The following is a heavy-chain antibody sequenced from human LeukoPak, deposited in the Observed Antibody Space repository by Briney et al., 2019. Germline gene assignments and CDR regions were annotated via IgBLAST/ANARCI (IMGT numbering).Heavy chain of an antibody. CDR2: FDPEDGET. Sequence: GASVKVSCEVCVYTLTELSMHCVREASGKGREGRGGFDPEDGETIYAQKVQGRVTMTEDTHTDTAYMELNSLRAEDTAVYYCAKALDSGALPRGAYYFDYWGQGTLVTVSS. CDR3: AKALDSGALPRGAYYFDY. D-gene: IGHD2-15*01. V-gene: IGHV1-24*01. J-gene: IGHJ4*02. CDR1: VYTLTELS.